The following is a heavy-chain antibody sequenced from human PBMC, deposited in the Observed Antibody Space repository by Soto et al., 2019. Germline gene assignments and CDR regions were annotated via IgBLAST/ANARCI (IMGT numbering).Heavy chain of an antibody. Sequence: GGSLRLSCAASGFTFRTYVMSWVRQAPGKGLEWVSGLSGSGGDSYYADSVKGRFTISRDNSKNTLDLHMNSLRAEDTAVYYCARGIGGSSSWFDYWGQGTLVTVSS. CDR1: GFTFRTYV. V-gene: IGHV3-23*01. CDR2: LSGSGGDS. CDR3: ARGIGGSSSWFDY. J-gene: IGHJ4*02. D-gene: IGHD6-13*01.